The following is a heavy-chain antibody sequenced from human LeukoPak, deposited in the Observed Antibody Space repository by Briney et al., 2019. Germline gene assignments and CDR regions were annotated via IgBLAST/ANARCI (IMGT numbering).Heavy chain of an antibody. CDR2: FDPADGEI. V-gene: IGHV1-24*01. Sequence: ASVKVSCKVSGYSLTELSMHWVRHAPGKGPEWMGGFDPADGEIIYPQKFQGRVTMTEDTSSDTAYMELSGLRFEDTAVYYCAAGEWEQLLNYWGQGTLVTVSS. D-gene: IGHD1/OR15-1a*01. CDR1: GYSLTELS. J-gene: IGHJ4*02. CDR3: AAGEWEQLLNY.